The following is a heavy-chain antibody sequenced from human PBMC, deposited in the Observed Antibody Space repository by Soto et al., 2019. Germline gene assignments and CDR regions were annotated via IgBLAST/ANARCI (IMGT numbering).Heavy chain of an antibody. CDR3: GRGSPHRTVFGLHIRGPNGRDI. D-gene: IGHD3-3*01. V-gene: IGHV3-33*01. CDR2: VWHFGDGK. Sequence: QVQLVESGGGVVQSGGALTLSCAASGFTLTNFSMHWVRQDPGKGLGRVAVVWHFGDGKYYAVSVSGRFSLSIEDSENNVSWQMNILTDEDTAVYYCGRGSPHRTVFGLHIRGPNGRDIWGQGAKVSVSS. CDR1: GFTLTNFS. J-gene: IGHJ6*01.